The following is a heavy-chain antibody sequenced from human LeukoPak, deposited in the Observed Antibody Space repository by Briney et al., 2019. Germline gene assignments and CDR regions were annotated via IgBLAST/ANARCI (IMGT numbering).Heavy chain of an antibody. CDR1: GFTFSSYG. Sequence: GGSLRLSCAASGFTFSSYGMHWVRQAPGKGLEWVAVISYDGSNKYYADSVKGRFTISRDNSKNTLYLQMNSLRAEDTAVYYCAKEGGATWLYYYYMDVWGKGTTVTVSS. V-gene: IGHV3-30*18. D-gene: IGHD5-12*01. CDR3: AKEGGATWLYYYYMDV. CDR2: ISYDGSNK. J-gene: IGHJ6*03.